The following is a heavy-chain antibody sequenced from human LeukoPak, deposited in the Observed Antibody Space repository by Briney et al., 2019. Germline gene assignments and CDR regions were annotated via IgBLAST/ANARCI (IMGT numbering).Heavy chain of an antibody. V-gene: IGHV3-30*19. CDR2: ISYDGSNK. J-gene: IGHJ4*02. CDR1: GFTFSNYG. Sequence: GGSLRLSCAASGFTFSNYGIHWVRQAPGKGLEWVAVISYDGSNKYYADSVKGRFTISRDNSKNTLYLQMNSLRAEDTAVYYCARDRVAAAGTFDYWGQGTLVTVSS. CDR3: ARDRVAAAGTFDY. D-gene: IGHD6-13*01.